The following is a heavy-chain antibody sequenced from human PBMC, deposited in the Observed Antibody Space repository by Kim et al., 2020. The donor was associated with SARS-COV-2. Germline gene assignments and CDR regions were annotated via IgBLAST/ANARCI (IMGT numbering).Heavy chain of an antibody. V-gene: IGHV3-13*04. J-gene: IGHJ6*02. CDR1: GFIFSNYD. CDR3: AMWYALQQLGMDV. CDR2: IGIGGDT. D-gene: IGHD6-13*01. Sequence: GGSLRLSCAASGFIFSNYDMHWVRQTTGKGLEWVSGIGIGGDTYYSGSVKGRFTISRENAKNSLYLQMNSLRAGDTAVYYCAMWYALQQLGMDVWGQGTTVTVSS.